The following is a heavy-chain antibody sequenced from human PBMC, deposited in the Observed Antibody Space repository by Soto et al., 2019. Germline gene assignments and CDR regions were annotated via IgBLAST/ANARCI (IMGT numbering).Heavy chain of an antibody. CDR3: ARHNSLHSSSEN. Sequence: GESLKISCKGSGYSFTSYWISWVRQMPGKGLEWMGRIDPSDSYTNYSPSFQGHVTISADKSISTAYLQWSSLKASDTAMYYCARHNSLHSSSENWGQGTLVTVSS. CDR1: GYSFTSYW. J-gene: IGHJ4*02. V-gene: IGHV5-10-1*01. D-gene: IGHD6-13*01. CDR2: IDPSDSYT.